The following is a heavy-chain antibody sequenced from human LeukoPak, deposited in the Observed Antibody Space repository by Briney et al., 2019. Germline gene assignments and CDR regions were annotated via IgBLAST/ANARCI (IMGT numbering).Heavy chain of an antibody. CDR1: GFTFSNDW. D-gene: IGHD2-2*01. J-gene: IGHJ4*02. V-gene: IGHV3-74*01. CDR2: INSDGSST. Sequence: GGSLRLSCAASGFTFSNDWIHWVRQAPGKGLVWVSRINSDGSSTSYADSVKGRFTISRDNAKNTLYLQMNSLRAEETAVYYCARDGYCSSTSCYYFDYWGQGTLVTVSS. CDR3: ARDGYCSSTSCYYFDY.